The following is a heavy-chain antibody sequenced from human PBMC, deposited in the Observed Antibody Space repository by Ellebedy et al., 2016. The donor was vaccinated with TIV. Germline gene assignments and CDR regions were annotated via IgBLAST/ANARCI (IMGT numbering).Heavy chain of an antibody. CDR1: GFTFSSYT. J-gene: IGHJ2*01. V-gene: IGHV3-21*01. Sequence: GESLKISCAASGFTFSSYTINWVRQAPGKVLEWVSSISTSSSYIYYADSVKGRFAISRDNAKNSLYLQMNSLRAEDTAVYYCARKVPAPTTVPPNWYFDLWGRGTLVTVSS. D-gene: IGHD4-17*01. CDR2: ISTSSSYI. CDR3: ARKVPAPTTVPPNWYFDL.